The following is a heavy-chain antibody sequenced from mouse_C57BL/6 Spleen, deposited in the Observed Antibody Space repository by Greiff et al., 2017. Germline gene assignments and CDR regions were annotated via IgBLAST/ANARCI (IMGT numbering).Heavy chain of an antibody. J-gene: IGHJ4*01. D-gene: IGHD1-1*01. Sequence: QVQLKQPGTELVKPGASVKLSCKASGYTFTSYWMHWVKQRPGRGLEWIGNINPSNGGTNYNEKFKSKATLTVDKSSSTAYMQLSSLTSEDSAVYYCARGFITTVVGYYAMDYWGQGTSVTVSS. CDR1: GYTFTSYW. CDR2: INPSNGGT. V-gene: IGHV1-53*01. CDR3: ARGFITTVVGYYAMDY.